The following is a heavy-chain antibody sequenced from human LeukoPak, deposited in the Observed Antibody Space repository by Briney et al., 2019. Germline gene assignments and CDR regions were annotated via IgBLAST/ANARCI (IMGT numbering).Heavy chain of an antibody. CDR3: ARGGSGWSPFDY. Sequence: KPSGTLSLTCAVSGGSISSSNWWSWVRQTPEKGLEWIGEIFHTGIANYNPSLESRVTISIDKSKNQFSLKVISVTAADTAVYYCARGGSGWSPFDYWGQGTLVSVSS. CDR1: GGSISSSNW. D-gene: IGHD6-19*01. CDR2: IFHTGIA. J-gene: IGHJ4*02. V-gene: IGHV4-4*02.